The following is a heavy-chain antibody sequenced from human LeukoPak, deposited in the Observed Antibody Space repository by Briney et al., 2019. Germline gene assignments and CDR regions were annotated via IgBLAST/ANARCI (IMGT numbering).Heavy chain of an antibody. CDR2: IYYSGST. V-gene: IGHV4-30-4*01. Sequence: SETLSLTCTVSGGSISSGDYYWSWIRQPPGKGLEWIGYIYYSGSTYYNPSLKSRVTISVDTSKNQFSLKLSSVTAADTAVYYCARGRGYSNTFDYWGQGTLVTVSS. CDR1: GGSISSGDYY. J-gene: IGHJ4*02. CDR3: ARGRGYSNTFDY. D-gene: IGHD4-11*01.